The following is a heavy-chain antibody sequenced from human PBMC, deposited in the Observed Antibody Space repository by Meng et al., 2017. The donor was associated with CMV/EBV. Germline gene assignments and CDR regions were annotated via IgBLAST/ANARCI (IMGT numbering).Heavy chain of an antibody. V-gene: IGHV3-74*01. CDR1: GFTFSSYW. CDR3: ARDALVVVPAATVYYYGMDV. D-gene: IGHD2-2*01. CDR2: INSDGSST. Sequence: GESLKISCAASGFTFSSYWMHLVRQAPGKGLVWVSRINSDGSSTSYADSVKGRFTISRDNAKNTLYLQTHSLRAEDTAVYYCARDALVVVPAATVYYYGMDVWGQGTTVTVSS. J-gene: IGHJ6*02.